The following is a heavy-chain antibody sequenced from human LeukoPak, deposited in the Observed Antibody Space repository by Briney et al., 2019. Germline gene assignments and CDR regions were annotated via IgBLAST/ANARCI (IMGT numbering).Heavy chain of an antibody. Sequence: GGSLRLSCAVSGLTFSSYAMTWVRQTPGKGLEWVAAISGSGGTTYYADFAKGRFSISRDNSENTLYLQMYSLRAEDTAVYHCAKFFNPSGGASGWTWTMDCWGQGTLVIVSS. V-gene: IGHV3-23*01. CDR1: GLTFSSYA. CDR3: AKFFNPSGGASGWTWTMDC. D-gene: IGHD6-25*01. CDR2: ISGSGGTT. J-gene: IGHJ4*02.